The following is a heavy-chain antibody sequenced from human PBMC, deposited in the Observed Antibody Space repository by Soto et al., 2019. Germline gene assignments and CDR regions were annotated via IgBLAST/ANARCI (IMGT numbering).Heavy chain of an antibody. D-gene: IGHD2-8*01. V-gene: IGHV3-23*01. CDR1: GFTFSSYA. CDR3: AKDRRDCTNGVCLSNWFDP. Sequence: GSLRLSCAASGFTFSSYAMSWVRQAPGKGLEWVSAISGSGGSTYYADSVKGRFTISRDNSKNTLYLQMNSLRAEDTAVYYCAKDRRDCTNGVCLSNWFDPGGHGTLFTVSS. J-gene: IGHJ5*02. CDR2: ISGSGGST.